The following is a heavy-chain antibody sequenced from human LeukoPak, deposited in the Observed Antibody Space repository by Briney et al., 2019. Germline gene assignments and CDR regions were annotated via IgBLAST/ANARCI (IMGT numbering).Heavy chain of an antibody. CDR1: GYTFTSYG. Sequence: ASVKVSCKASGYTFTSYGISWVRQAPGQGLEWMGWISAYNGNTNYAQKLQGRVTMTTDTSTSTAYMELRSLRSDDTAVYYCARVTAGYSYGWTNYYYYMDVWGKGTTVTISS. D-gene: IGHD5-18*01. CDR3: ARVTAGYSYGWTNYYYYMDV. J-gene: IGHJ6*03. V-gene: IGHV1-18*01. CDR2: ISAYNGNT.